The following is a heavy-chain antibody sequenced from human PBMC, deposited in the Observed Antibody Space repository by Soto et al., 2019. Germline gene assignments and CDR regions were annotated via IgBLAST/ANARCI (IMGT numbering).Heavy chain of an antibody. D-gene: IGHD6-13*01. V-gene: IGHV1-69*13. CDR1: GGTFSSYA. CDR2: IIPIFGTA. J-gene: IGHJ5*02. Sequence: SVKVSCKASGGTFSSYAISWVRQAPGQGLEWMGGIIPIFGTANYAQKFQGRVTITADESTSTAYMELSSLRSEDTAVYYCARGYRGYSSSWYRFDPWGQGTLVTVSS. CDR3: ARGYRGYSSSWYRFDP.